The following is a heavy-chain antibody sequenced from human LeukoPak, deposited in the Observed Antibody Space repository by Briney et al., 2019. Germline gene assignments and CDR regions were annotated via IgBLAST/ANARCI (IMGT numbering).Heavy chain of an antibody. J-gene: IGHJ4*02. CDR2: ISYDGSNK. D-gene: IGHD3-22*01. Sequence: GRSLRLSCAASGFTFSSYGMHWVRQAPGKGLEWVAVISYDGSNKYYADSVKGRFTISRDNSKNTLYLQMNSLRAEDTAVYYCARDRAGYYYDSSGYYPNYWGQGTLVTVSS. CDR3: ARDRAGYYYDSSGYYPNY. CDR1: GFTFSSYG. V-gene: IGHV3-30*03.